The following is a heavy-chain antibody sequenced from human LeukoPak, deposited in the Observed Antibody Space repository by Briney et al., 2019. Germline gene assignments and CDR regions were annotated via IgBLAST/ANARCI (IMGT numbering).Heavy chain of an antibody. CDR3: ARDSWLQFHGLLL. J-gene: IGHJ4*02. V-gene: IGHV4-39*07. CDR2: IYYSGST. D-gene: IGHD5-24*01. Sequence: PSETLSLTCTVSGGSISSSSYYWGWIRQPPGKGLEWIGSIYYSGSTYYNPSLKSRVTISVDTSKNQFSLKLSSVTAADTAVYYCARDSWLQFHGLLLWGQGTLVTVSS. CDR1: GGSISSSSYY.